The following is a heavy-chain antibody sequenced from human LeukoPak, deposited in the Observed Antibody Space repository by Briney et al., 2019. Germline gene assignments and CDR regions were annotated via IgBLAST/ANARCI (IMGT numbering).Heavy chain of an antibody. V-gene: IGHV4-61*08. CDR2: IYYSGST. CDR1: GGSISSGGYY. J-gene: IGHJ4*02. CDR3: ARGRPPYYYDSSGQEYYFDY. D-gene: IGHD3-22*01. Sequence: PSETLSLTCTVSGGSISSGGYYWSWIRQPPGKGLEWSGYIYYSGSTNYNPSLKSRVTISVDTSKNQFSLKLSSVTAADTAVYYCARGRPPYYYDSSGQEYYFDYWGQGTLVTVSS.